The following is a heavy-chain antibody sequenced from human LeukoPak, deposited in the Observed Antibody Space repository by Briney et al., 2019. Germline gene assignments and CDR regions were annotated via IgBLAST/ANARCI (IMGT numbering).Heavy chain of an antibody. J-gene: IGHJ3*02. Sequence: GGSLRLSWAASGFTFSNYAMSWVRQAPGKGLEWVSAISGSGGSTYYADSVRGRFTISRDNSKNTLYLQMNSLRAEDTAVYYCATHAVAGTLGASDIWGQGTVVTVSA. CDR1: GFTFSNYA. D-gene: IGHD6-19*01. CDR3: ATHAVAGTLGASDI. CDR2: ISGSGGST. V-gene: IGHV3-23*01.